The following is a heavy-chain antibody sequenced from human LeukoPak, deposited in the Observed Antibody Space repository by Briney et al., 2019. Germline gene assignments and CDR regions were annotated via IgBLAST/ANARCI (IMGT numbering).Heavy chain of an antibody. CDR1: GFTFSSYA. D-gene: IGHD3-10*01. CDR2: VSGGGDNS. Sequence: GGSLRLSCAASGFTFSSYAMTWVRQAPGKGLQWVSTVSGGGDNSYFADSVKGRFTISRDNSKNTLYLQMNSLRAEDTAVYYCARDAHTGSGTYWGGVDYYYGLDVWGQGTTVTVSS. CDR3: ARDAHTGSGTYWGGVDYYYGLDV. J-gene: IGHJ6*02. V-gene: IGHV3-23*01.